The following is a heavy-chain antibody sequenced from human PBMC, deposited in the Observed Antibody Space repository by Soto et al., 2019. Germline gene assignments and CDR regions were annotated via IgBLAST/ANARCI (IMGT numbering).Heavy chain of an antibody. V-gene: IGHV3-30-3*01. CDR2: ISYDGSNK. Sequence: PGGSLRLSCAASGFTFSSYAMHWVRQAPGKGLEWVAVISYDGSNKYYADSVKGRFTISRDNSKNTLYLQMNSLRAEDTAVYYCAREPKRGRWFDPWGQGTLVTVSS. J-gene: IGHJ5*02. D-gene: IGHD3-16*01. CDR1: GFTFSSYA. CDR3: AREPKRGRWFDP.